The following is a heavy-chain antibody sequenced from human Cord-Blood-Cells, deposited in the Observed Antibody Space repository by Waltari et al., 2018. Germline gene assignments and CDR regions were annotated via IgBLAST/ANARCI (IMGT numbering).Heavy chain of an antibody. D-gene: IGHD2-21*02. Sequence: QVQLQQWGAGMLKPSETLSLTCAVYGGSLSGYYWSWIRQPPGKGLEWIGEINHSGSTNYNPSLKSRVTISVDTSKNQFSLKLSSVTAADTAVYYCARTMVVTALEGYYFDYWGQGTLVTVSS. CDR1: GGSLSGYY. J-gene: IGHJ4*02. CDR3: ARTMVVTALEGYYFDY. V-gene: IGHV4-34*01. CDR2: INHSGST.